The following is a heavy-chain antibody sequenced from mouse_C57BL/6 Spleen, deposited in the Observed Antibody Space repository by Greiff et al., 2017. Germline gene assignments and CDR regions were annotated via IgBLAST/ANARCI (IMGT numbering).Heavy chain of an antibody. D-gene: IGHD1-1*01. CDR1: GFTFTDYY. CDR3: ARYTLYYGSFYAMDY. Sequence: EVQLVESGGGLVKPGGSLSLSCAASGFTFTDYYMSWVRQPPGKALEWLGFIRNKANGYTTEYSASVKGRFTISRDNSQSILYLQMNALRAEDSATYYCARYTLYYGSFYAMDYWGQGTSVTVSS. CDR2: IRNKANGYTT. V-gene: IGHV7-3*01. J-gene: IGHJ4*01.